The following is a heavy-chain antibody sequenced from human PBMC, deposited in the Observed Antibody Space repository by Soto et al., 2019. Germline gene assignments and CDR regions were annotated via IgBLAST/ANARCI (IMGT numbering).Heavy chain of an antibody. V-gene: IGHV3-30-3*01. D-gene: IGHD3-3*01. CDR3: ARDLGTYYDFWSGYYMGY. Sequence: GGSLRLSCAASGFTFSSYAMHWVRQAPGKGLEWVAVISYDGSNKYYADSVKGRFTISRDDSKNTLYLQMNSLRAEDTAVYYCARDLGTYYDFWSGYYMGYWGQGTLVTVSS. J-gene: IGHJ4*02. CDR2: ISYDGSNK. CDR1: GFTFSSYA.